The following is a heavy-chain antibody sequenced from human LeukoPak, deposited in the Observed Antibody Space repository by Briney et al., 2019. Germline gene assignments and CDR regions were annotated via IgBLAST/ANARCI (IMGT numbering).Heavy chain of an antibody. CDR1: GFMFSSNW. Sequence: GGSLRLSCAASGFMFSSNWMSWVRQAPGKGLEWVSYISGSSSTIYYADSVKGRFTISRDNAKNSLYLQMNSLRAEDTAVYYCAREQQLVLDYWGQGTLVTVSS. CDR3: AREQQLVLDY. D-gene: IGHD6-13*01. V-gene: IGHV3-48*01. J-gene: IGHJ4*02. CDR2: ISGSSSTI.